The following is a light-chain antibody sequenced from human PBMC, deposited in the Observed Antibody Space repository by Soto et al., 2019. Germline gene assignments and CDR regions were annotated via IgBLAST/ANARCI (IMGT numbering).Light chain of an antibody. CDR1: QSISSW. V-gene: IGKV1-5*01. CDR2: DAS. J-gene: IGKJ1*01. Sequence: DIPMTQSPSTLSASVGDRVTITCRASQSISSWLAWYQQKPGKAPKLLIYDASSLESGVPSRFSGSGSGTEFTLTISSLQPEDFATYYCQQSYSTLWTFGQGTKVEIK. CDR3: QQSYSTLWT.